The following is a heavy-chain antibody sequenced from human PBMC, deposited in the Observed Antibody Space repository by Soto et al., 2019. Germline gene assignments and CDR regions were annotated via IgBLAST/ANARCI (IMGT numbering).Heavy chain of an antibody. CDR3: ARQARRRTSNRFAH. CDR1: GYTFTSYD. V-gene: IGHV1-8*01. Sequence: GASVKVSCKASGYTFTSYDINWVRQATGQGLEWMGWMNPNSGNTGYAQKFQGRVTMARNTSISTAYMELSSLRSEDTAVYYCARQARRRTSNRFAHWGQGTLVTVSS. J-gene: IGHJ5*02. CDR2: MNPNSGNT.